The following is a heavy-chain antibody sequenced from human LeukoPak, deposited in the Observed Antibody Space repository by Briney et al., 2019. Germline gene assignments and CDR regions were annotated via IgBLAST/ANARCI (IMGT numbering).Heavy chain of an antibody. CDR1: GYTFTSYG. Sequence: ASVKVSCKASGYTFTSYGISWVRQAPGQGLEWMGWISGYSGNTNYAQKFQGRVTMTTDTSTSTAYMELRSLRSDGTAVYYCAREGYYDSSGAPDYWGQGTLVTVSS. CDR2: ISGYSGNT. J-gene: IGHJ4*02. D-gene: IGHD3-22*01. CDR3: AREGYYDSSGAPDY. V-gene: IGHV1-18*01.